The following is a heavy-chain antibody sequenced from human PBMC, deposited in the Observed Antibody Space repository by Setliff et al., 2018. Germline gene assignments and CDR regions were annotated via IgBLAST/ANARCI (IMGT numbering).Heavy chain of an antibody. Sequence: SETLSLTCTVSGDSISSRRNYWGWFRQPAGKELEWIGQIYTSWSTNYNPSLKSRVTMSVDASRNQFSLKLSSVTAADTAIYYCARDRSYYASGSFTKWFDYWGQGTLVTVSS. CDR3: ARDRSYYASGSFTKWFDY. CDR1: GDSISSRRNY. CDR2: IYTSWST. J-gene: IGHJ4*02. D-gene: IGHD3-10*01. V-gene: IGHV4-61*09.